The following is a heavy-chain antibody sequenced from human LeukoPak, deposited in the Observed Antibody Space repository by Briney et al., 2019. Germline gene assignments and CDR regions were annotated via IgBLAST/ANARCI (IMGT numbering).Heavy chain of an antibody. J-gene: IGHJ4*02. D-gene: IGHD3-16*02. V-gene: IGHV3-33*08. Sequence: PGGSLRLSCAASGFTFSSYAMSWVRQAPGKGLEWVAVIWYDGSNKYYADSVKGRFTISRDNSKNTLYLQMNSLRAEDTAVYYCAREWAVEDLLGELSCPPDYWGQGTLVTVSS. CDR1: GFTFSSYA. CDR3: AREWAVEDLLGELSCPPDY. CDR2: IWYDGSNK.